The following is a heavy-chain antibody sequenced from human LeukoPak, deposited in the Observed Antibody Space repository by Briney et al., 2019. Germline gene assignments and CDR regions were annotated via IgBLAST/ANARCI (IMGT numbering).Heavy chain of an antibody. J-gene: IGHJ6*03. CDR3: ARQRSTSWNYYNMDV. CDR2: IYPGDSDT. CDR1: VSRFTSFS. D-gene: IGHD2-2*01. V-gene: IGHV5-51*01. Sequence: GGPLHISGQASVSRFTSFSSGGVRQMPGKGLGWMGIIYPGDSDTIYRPSFQGQVTISADKSISTAYPQWSSLKASDAAMYYCARQRSTSWNYYNMDVWGKGTTVTISS.